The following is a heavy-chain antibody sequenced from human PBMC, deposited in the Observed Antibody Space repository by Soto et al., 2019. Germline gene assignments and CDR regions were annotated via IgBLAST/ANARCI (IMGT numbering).Heavy chain of an antibody. D-gene: IGHD2-15*01. CDR3: ARLGGRCSGGSCYPNRPFDY. CDR1: GCSISSSSYY. Sequence: PSETLSLTCTVSGCSISSSSYYWGWIRQPPGKGLEWIGSIYYSGSTYYNPSLKSRVTISVDTSKNQFSLKLSSVTAADTAVYYCARLGGRCSGGSCYPNRPFDYWGQGTLVTVSS. V-gene: IGHV4-39*01. CDR2: IYYSGST. J-gene: IGHJ4*02.